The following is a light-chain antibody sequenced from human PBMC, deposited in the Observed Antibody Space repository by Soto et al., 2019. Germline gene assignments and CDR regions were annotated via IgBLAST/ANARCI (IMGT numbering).Light chain of an antibody. J-gene: IGKJ5*01. V-gene: IGKV3-15*01. Sequence: EVVVTQSPATLSVSPGERATHSCRASRRISRNLAWYQQKPGQAPRLLIYGASTRATGIPARFSGSGSETEFTLTISRLEPEDSAVYYCQQFDDSVTFGQGTRLE. CDR3: QQFDDSVT. CDR2: GAS. CDR1: RRISRN.